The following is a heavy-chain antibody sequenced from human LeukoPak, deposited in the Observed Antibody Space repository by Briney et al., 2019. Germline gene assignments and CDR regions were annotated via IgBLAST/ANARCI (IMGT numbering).Heavy chain of an antibody. CDR3: ATDRGWRTSGYYLYYFEY. J-gene: IGHJ4*02. V-gene: IGHV3-7*01. Sequence: AGGSLRLSCAASGFIFTNYFMSWVRQAPGKGLEWVASIKHDGSEKYYVDSERGRFTISRDNTMNSLYLQMSSLRAEDTAVYYCATDRGWRTSGYYLYYFEYWGQGTLVTYSS. CDR1: GFIFTNYF. CDR2: IKHDGSEK. D-gene: IGHD3-3*01.